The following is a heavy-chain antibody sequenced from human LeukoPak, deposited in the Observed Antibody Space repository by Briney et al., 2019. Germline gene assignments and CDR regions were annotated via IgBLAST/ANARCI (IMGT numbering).Heavy chain of an antibody. CDR1: GYTFRQYS. CDR2: VSPSHTTR. D-gene: IGHD3-3*02. V-gene: IGHV1-18*01. Sequence: ASVIVSCTASGYTFRQYSISWVRQAPGKGLEWMGWVSPSHTTRVYAQQFQGRVTMTADTNTNTVSMELRSLRSDDTAVYFCARDYILPLETDNGDGFAIWGQGTVVSVSS. CDR3: ARDYILPLETDNGDGFAI. J-gene: IGHJ3*02.